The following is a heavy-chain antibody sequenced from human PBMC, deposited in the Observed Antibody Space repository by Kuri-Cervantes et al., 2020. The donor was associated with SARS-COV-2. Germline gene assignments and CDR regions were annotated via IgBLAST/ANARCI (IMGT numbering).Heavy chain of an antibody. CDR1: GGSFSGYQ. D-gene: IGHD6-6*01. Sequence: SETLSLTCAVYGGSFSGYQWSWIRQTPGMGLEWIGQINDSGATKYNPSLKSRVTISVDRSKNQFSLKLSSVTAADTAVYYCARETSTYSSSIDYWGQGTLVTVSS. CDR3: ARETSTYSSSIDY. J-gene: IGHJ4*02. CDR2: INDSGAT. V-gene: IGHV4-34*01.